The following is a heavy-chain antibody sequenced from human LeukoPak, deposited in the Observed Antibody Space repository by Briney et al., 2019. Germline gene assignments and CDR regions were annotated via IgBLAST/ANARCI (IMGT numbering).Heavy chain of an antibody. CDR3: AREQAVPGGYNWFDP. Sequence: SETLSLTCTVSGGSISNTNYYWAWIRQPPGRGLEWIGYIYYSGSTNYNPSLKSRVTISVDTSKNQFSLKLSSVTAADTAVYYCAREQAVPGGYNWFDPWGQGTLVTVSS. J-gene: IGHJ5*02. CDR2: IYYSGST. CDR1: GGSISNTNYY. D-gene: IGHD6-19*01. V-gene: IGHV4-61*01.